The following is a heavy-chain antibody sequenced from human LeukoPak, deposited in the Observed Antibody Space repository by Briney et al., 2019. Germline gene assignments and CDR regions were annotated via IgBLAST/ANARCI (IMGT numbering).Heavy chain of an antibody. D-gene: IGHD4-23*01. CDR3: SRIKYGGNSGYHFDY. J-gene: IGHJ4*02. Sequence: GGPLRLSCAASGFTFRSYAMSWVRQAPGKRLEWVSTIGDSGSGGSYADSVRGRFTISRDNSKNMVYLQMHSLRVDDSAVYYCSRIKYGGNSGYHFDYWGQGTLVTVSS. V-gene: IGHV3-23*01. CDR1: GFTFRSYA. CDR2: IGDSGSGG.